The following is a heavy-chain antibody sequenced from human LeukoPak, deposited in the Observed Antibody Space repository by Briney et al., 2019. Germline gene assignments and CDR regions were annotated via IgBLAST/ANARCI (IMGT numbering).Heavy chain of an antibody. D-gene: IGHD1-26*01. CDR3: AKARTMGLYYYYYMDV. CDR2: LWSAEKNR. J-gene: IGHJ6*03. V-gene: IGHV3-30*02. Sequence: GGSLRLSCAASGFTFSSYSINWVRQAPGKGLEWVAVLWSAEKNRYHADSVKGRFSISRDNSKQMVSLQMNNLRPEDTAVYYCAKARTMGLYYYYYMDVWGKGTTVTVS. CDR1: GFTFSSYS.